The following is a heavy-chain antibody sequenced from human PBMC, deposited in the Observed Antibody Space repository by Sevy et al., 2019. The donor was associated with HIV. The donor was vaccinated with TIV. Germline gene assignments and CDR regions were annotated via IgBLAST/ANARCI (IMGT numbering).Heavy chain of an antibody. CDR2: FDPEDGET. CDR3: ATGGKGDYYYYYMHV. Sequence: ASVKVSCKVSGYTLTELSMHWVRQAPGKGLEWMGGFDPEDGETIYAQKFQGRVTMTEDTSTDTAYMELSSLRSEDTAVYYCATGGKGDYYYYYMHVWGKGTTVTVSS. V-gene: IGHV1-24*01. CDR1: GYTLTELS. D-gene: IGHD6-13*01. J-gene: IGHJ6*03.